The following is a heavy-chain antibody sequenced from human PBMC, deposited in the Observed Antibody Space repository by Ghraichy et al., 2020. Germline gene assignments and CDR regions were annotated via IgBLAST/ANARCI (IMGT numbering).Heavy chain of an antibody. V-gene: IGHV1-18*01. CDR1: GYTFTSYG. CDR2: ISAYNGNT. D-gene: IGHD6-19*01. Sequence: ASVKVSCKASGYTFTSYGISWVRQAPGQGLEWMGWISAYNGNTNYAQKLQGRVTMTTDTSTSTAYMELRSLRSDDTAVYYCAREPRHLIAVAGNYGMDVWGQGTTVTVSS. J-gene: IGHJ6*02. CDR3: AREPRHLIAVAGNYGMDV.